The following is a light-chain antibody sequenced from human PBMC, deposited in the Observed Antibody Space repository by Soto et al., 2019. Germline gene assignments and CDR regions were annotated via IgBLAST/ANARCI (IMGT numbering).Light chain of an antibody. CDR2: EVD. CDR1: SSDVGGYDY. J-gene: IGLJ3*02. V-gene: IGLV2-14*01. Sequence: QSVLTQPASVSGSPGQSITISCTGSSSDVGGYDYVSWYQHHPGKAPKLIIYEVDNWSSGVSDRFSGSKSGNTASLTISGLQAEDEAHYYCSAYTSTSTLVFGGGTKVTVL. CDR3: SAYTSTSTLV.